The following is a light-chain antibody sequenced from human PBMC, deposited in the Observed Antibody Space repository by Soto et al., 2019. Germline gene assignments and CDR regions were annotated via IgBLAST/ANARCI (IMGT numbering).Light chain of an antibody. CDR2: EGT. CDR1: SSDVVNDLL. V-gene: IGLV2-23*01. Sequence: QSALTQPASVSGSPGQSITISCTGTSSDVVNDLLVSWYQQQPGKAPKLMIYEGTKRPAGVSDRFSGSKSGNTASLTISGLQADDEADYYCSSYVGNNNLVFGGGTQLTVL. CDR3: SSYVGNNNLV. J-gene: IGLJ3*02.